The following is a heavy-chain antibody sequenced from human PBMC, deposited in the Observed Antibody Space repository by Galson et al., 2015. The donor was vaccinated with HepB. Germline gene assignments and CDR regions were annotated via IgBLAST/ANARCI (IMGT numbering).Heavy chain of an antibody. V-gene: IGHV1-69*01. J-gene: IGHJ6*03. CDR3: ARSRAPDYGDYYLRLYTPRYYMDV. CDR2: IIPIFGTA. Sequence: SCKASGGTFSSYAISWVRQAPGQGLEWMGGIIPIFGTANYAQKFQGRVTITADESTSTAYMELSSLRSEDTAVYYCARSRAPDYGDYYLRLYTPRYYMDVWGKGTTVTVSS. CDR1: GGTFSSYA. D-gene: IGHD4-17*01.